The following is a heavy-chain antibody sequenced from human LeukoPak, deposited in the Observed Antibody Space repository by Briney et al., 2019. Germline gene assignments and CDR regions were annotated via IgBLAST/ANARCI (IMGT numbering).Heavy chain of an antibody. Sequence: GASVKVSCKASGYSFTTYGISWVRQAPGQGLEWMGWISADSGNANYAQKFQGRVTMTTDTSTSTAYMELRSFRSDDTAVYYCAREDMIARIPLFDYWGQGTLVTVSS. CDR2: ISADSGNA. J-gene: IGHJ4*02. CDR3: AREDMIARIPLFDY. CDR1: GYSFTTYG. V-gene: IGHV1-18*01. D-gene: IGHD2-21*01.